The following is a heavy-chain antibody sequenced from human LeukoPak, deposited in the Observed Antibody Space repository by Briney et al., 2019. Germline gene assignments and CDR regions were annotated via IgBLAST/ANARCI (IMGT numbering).Heavy chain of an antibody. CDR3: GRAGRYCTGGSCYGENWFDP. CDR1: GGSIFAYY. J-gene: IGHJ5*02. Sequence: SETLSLTCTVSGGSIFAYYWNWIRQPPGKGLEWLGYIHSSGNTRYNPSLRSRVTMSVDTSMNQFSLKLYSVTAADTAVYYCGRAGRYCTGGSCYGENWFDPWGQGTLVTVSS. D-gene: IGHD2-15*01. CDR2: IHSSGNT. V-gene: IGHV4-59*01.